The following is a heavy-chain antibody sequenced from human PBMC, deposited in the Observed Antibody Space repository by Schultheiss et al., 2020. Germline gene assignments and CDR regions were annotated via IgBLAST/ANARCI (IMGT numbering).Heavy chain of an antibody. J-gene: IGHJ4*02. CDR2: IYPGDSDT. CDR1: GYSFTSYW. D-gene: IGHD2-2*01. CDR3: ARFSSARADY. V-gene: IGHV5-51*01. Sequence: GGSLRLSCKGSGYSFTSYWIGWVRQMPGKGLEWMGIIYPGDSDTRYSPSFQGQVTISADKSISTAYLQWSSLKASDTAMYYCARFSSARADYWGQGTLVTVSS.